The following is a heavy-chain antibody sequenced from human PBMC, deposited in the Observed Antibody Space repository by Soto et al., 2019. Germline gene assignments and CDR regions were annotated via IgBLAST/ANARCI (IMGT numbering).Heavy chain of an antibody. V-gene: IGHV3-23*01. CDR1: GFTFGNYG. CDR2: VSGSGSST. D-gene: IGHD1-1*01. CDR3: AKRLEISTSYFFDF. J-gene: IGHJ4*01. Sequence: GGSLRLSCAASGFTFGNYGMVWVRQAPGKGLEWVSGVSGSGSSTYYTDSVKGRLTISRDNSKNTVYLQMDSLRAEDTAIYYCAKRLEISTSYFFDFCGHGTLVTVSS.